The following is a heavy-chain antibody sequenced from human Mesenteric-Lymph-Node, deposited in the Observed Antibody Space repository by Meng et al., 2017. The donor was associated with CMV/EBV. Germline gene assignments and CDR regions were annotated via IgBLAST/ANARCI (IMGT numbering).Heavy chain of an antibody. CDR3: ARETPGGGSGYYLGYYYYGMDV. J-gene: IGHJ6*02. V-gene: IGHV3-30*04. Sequence: GGSLRLSCAASGFTFSSYAMHWVRQAPGKGLEWVAVISYDGSNKYYADSVKGRFTISRDNSKNTLYLQMNSLRAEDTAVYYCARETPGGGSGYYLGYYYYGMDVWGQGTTVTVSS. D-gene: IGHD3-22*01. CDR1: GFTFSSYA. CDR2: ISYDGSNK.